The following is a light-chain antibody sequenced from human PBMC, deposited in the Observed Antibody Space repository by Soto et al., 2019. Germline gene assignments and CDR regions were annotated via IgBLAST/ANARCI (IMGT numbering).Light chain of an antibody. CDR3: QQRRNWPST. CDR2: DXS. Sequence: EIVLTQSPATLSLSPGERATVAXRASLSCCSYLAWYQQKRGXAPRXXXYDXSNMATGSPARLSGSGSATDFTLTISSLEPEDFAAYYCQQRRNWPSTFGQGTRLEI. J-gene: IGKJ5*01. V-gene: IGKV3-11*01. CDR1: LSCCSY.